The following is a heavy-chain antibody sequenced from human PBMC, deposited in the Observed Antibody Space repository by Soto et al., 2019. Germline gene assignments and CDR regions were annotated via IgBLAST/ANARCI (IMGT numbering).Heavy chain of an antibody. V-gene: IGHV3-9*01. CDR3: AKDISPEPYSSSLF. D-gene: IGHD6-13*01. J-gene: IGHJ4*02. CDR2: ISWNSGSI. CDR1: GFTFDDYA. Sequence: GGSLRLSCAASGFTFDDYAMHWVRQAPGKGLEWVSGISWNSGSIGYADSVKGRFTISRDNAKNSLYLQMNSLRAEDTALYYCAKDISPEPYSSSLFWGQGTLVTV.